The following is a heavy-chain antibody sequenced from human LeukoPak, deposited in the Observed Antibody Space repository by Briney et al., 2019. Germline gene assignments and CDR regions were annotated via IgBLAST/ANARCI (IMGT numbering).Heavy chain of an antibody. J-gene: IGHJ4*02. D-gene: IGHD6-6*01. CDR1: GGSISSSSYY. CDR2: IYYSGRT. CDR3: ARWAIATRRGYDY. Sequence: SETLSLTCTVSGGSISSSSYYWGWIRQPPGKGLEWIGNIYYSGRTYYNPSLKSRVTISVDTPKNQFSLKLSSVTAADTAVYYCARWAIATRRGYDYWGQGILVTVSS. V-gene: IGHV4-39*01.